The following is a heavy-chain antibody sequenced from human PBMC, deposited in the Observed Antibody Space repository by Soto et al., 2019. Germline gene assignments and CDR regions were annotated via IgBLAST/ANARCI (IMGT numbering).Heavy chain of an antibody. CDR1: GFTFNSYA. CDR2: IWYDGSNK. Sequence: QLVESGGGVVQPGRSLRLSCTASGFTFNSYAMHWVRQAPGKGLEWVAVIWYDGSNKYYADSVKDRFTISRDNSKNTLFLQMNSLRAEDTAVYYCARSGTLTGYPFDYWGQGTLVTVSS. CDR3: ARSGTLTGYPFDY. V-gene: IGHV3-33*01. D-gene: IGHD1-1*01. J-gene: IGHJ4*02.